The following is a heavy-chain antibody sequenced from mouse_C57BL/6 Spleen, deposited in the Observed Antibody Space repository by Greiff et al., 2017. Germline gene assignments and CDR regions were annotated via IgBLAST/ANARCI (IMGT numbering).Heavy chain of an antibody. CDR2: IYPGGGYT. J-gene: IGHJ3*01. V-gene: IGHV1-63*01. D-gene: IGHD1-1*01. CDR3: ASGDYGSSFDY. Sequence: QVQLQQSGAELVRPGTSVKMSCKASGYTFTNYWIGWAKQRPGHGLEWIGDIYPGGGYTNYNEKFKGKATLTADKSSSTAYMQFSSLTSEDSAIYYCASGDYGSSFDYWGQGTLVTVSA. CDR1: GYTFTNYW.